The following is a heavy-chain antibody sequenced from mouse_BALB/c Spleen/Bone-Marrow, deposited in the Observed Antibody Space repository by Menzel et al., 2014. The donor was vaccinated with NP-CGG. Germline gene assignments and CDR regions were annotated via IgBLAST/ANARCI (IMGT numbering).Heavy chain of an antibody. J-gene: IGHJ4*01. V-gene: IGHV1-54*03. CDR1: GYAFTNYL. Sequence: VKLMESGTDLVRPGTSVKVSCKASGYAFTNYLIEWIKQRPGQGLEWIGVINPGSGGINYNERFKGKATLTADKSSSTACMQLSSLTSDDSAVYFCARSIYDGYSEAMDYWGQGTSVTVSS. D-gene: IGHD2-3*01. CDR2: INPGSGGI. CDR3: ARSIYDGYSEAMDY.